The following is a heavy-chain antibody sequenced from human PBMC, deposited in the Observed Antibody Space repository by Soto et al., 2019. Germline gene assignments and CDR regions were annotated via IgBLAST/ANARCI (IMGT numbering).Heavy chain of an antibody. J-gene: IGHJ6*02. Sequence: ASAKVSCKASGYTFTSYAMHWVRQAPGQRLEWMGWINAGNGNTKYSQKFQGRVTITRDTSASAAYMELSSLRSEDTAVYYCARVGEGATSKYYYYYGMDVWGQGTTVTVSS. CDR2: INAGNGNT. CDR3: ARVGEGATSKYYYYYGMDV. CDR1: GYTFTSYA. V-gene: IGHV1-3*01. D-gene: IGHD1-26*01.